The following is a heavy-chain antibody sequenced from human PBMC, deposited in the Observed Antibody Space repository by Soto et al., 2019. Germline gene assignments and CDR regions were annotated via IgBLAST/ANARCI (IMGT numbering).Heavy chain of an antibody. CDR3: AREGRGKKAGYNGLVSLGY. Sequence: QVQLVQSGAEVQTPGSSLKVSCKVSGSRFSNYVISWVRQAPGHGLEWLGRIIPIFNSTKYAQNFQGRVTITADKSTSTASLELSSLRYDDTAVYYCAREGRGKKAGYNGLVSLGYWGQGTLVTVSS. CDR1: GSRFSNYV. J-gene: IGHJ4*02. CDR2: IIPIFNST. D-gene: IGHD2-2*02. V-gene: IGHV1-69*06.